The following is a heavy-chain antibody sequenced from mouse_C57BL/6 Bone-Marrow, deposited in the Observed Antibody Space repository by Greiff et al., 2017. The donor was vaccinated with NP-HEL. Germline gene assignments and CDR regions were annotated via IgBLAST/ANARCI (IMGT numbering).Heavy chain of an antibody. Sequence: QVQLQQPGAELVRPGTSVKLSCKASGYTFTSYWMHWVKQRPGQGLEWIGVIDPSDSSTNYNQKFKGKATLTVDTSSSTAYMQLSSLPSADSAVYYCARQGIIGYFDVWGTGTTVTVSS. CDR2: IDPSDSST. CDR1: GYTFTSYW. J-gene: IGHJ1*03. V-gene: IGHV1-59*01. CDR3: ARQGIIGYFDV.